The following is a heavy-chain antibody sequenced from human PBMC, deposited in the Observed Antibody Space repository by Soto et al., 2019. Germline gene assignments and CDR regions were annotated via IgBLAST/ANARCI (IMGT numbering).Heavy chain of an antibody. J-gene: IGHJ4*02. CDR3: ARGALAGGYEY. V-gene: IGHV4-30-2*01. D-gene: IGHD1-26*01. CDR2: IYPSGST. CDR1: GGSISSGGYS. Sequence: PSETLSLTRAVSGGSISSGGYSWSWIRQPPGKGLEWIGYIYPSGSTYYNPSLKSRVTISVDRSKNQFSLKLSSVTAADTAVYYCARGALAGGYEYWGQGTLVTVSS.